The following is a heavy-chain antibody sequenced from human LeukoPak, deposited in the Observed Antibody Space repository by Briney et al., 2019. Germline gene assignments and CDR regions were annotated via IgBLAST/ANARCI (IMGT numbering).Heavy chain of an antibody. CDR3: AKGAYDYIEIAYFDS. Sequence: GGSLRLSCAASGFTSTKYAMNWVRQAPGKGLEWVSVLIGSSGSTDYADSVKGRFTMSRDISKNTLFLQMNSLRAEDTAIYYCAKGAYDYIEIAYFDSWGQGTLVTVSS. J-gene: IGHJ4*02. V-gene: IGHV3-23*01. D-gene: IGHD5-12*01. CDR2: LIGSSGST. CDR1: GFTSTKYA.